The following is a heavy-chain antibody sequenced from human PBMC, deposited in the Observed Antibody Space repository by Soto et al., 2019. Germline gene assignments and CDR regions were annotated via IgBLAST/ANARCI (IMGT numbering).Heavy chain of an antibody. V-gene: IGHV3-21*01. Sequence: EVQLVESGGGLVKPGGSLRLSCAASGFTFSSYSMNWVRQAPGKGLEWVSSISSSSSYIYYADSVKGQFTISRDNAKKSLDLQINSLRAKDTAVYYCAVVIASRTHFDYWGQGTLVTVSS. D-gene: IGHD2-21*01. CDR2: ISSSSSYI. CDR3: AVVIASRTHFDY. CDR1: GFTFSSYS. J-gene: IGHJ4*02.